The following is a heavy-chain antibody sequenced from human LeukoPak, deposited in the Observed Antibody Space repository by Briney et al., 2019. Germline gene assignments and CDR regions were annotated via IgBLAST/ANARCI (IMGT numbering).Heavy chain of an antibody. CDR1: GGSFGGYY. CDR3: ARLACSGGSCYSDADWFDP. D-gene: IGHD2-15*01. V-gene: IGHV4-34*01. J-gene: IGHJ5*02. CDR2: INHSGST. Sequence: SETLSLTCTLYGGSFGGYYWSWIRQPPGKGLEWIGEINHSGSTNYNPSLKSRVTISVDTSKNQFSLKLSSVTAADTAVYYCARLACSGGSCYSDADWFDPWGQGTLVTVSS.